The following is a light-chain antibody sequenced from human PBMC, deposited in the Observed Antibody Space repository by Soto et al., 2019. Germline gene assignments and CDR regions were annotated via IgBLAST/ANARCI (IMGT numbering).Light chain of an antibody. CDR2: EVS. CDR3: SSVAGGDNPFV. CDR1: SSDVGGHNY. Sequence: QSALTQPPSASGSPGQSVTISCTGTSSDVGGHNYVSWYQQHPGKAPKVMIYEVSKRPSGVPDRFSGSKSGNTASLTVSGLQAEDEADYYCSSVAGGDNPFVFGTGTKLTVL. V-gene: IGLV2-8*01. J-gene: IGLJ1*01.